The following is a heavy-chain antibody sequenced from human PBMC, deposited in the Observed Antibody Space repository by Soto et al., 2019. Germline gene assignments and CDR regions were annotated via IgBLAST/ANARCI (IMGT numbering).Heavy chain of an antibody. Sequence: SETLSLTCTVSGGSVSSGSYYWSWIRQPPGKGLEWIGYIYYSGSTNYNPSLKSRVTISVDTSKNQFSLKLSSVTAADTAVYYCARDSIAARLGYYYGMDVWGQGTTVTVSS. D-gene: IGHD6-6*01. CDR3: ARDSIAARLGYYYGMDV. CDR2: IYYSGST. CDR1: GGSVSSGSYY. J-gene: IGHJ6*02. V-gene: IGHV4-61*01.